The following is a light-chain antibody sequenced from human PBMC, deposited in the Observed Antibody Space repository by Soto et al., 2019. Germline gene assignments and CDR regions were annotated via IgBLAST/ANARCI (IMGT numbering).Light chain of an antibody. V-gene: IGKV3-15*01. Sequence: EIVMTQSPATLSVSPGERATLSCRARQSISNNLDWYQQKPGQSPRLLIYGASTRSTGVPARFSGSGSGTEFTLAISSLQSEDFAVYYCQQYDDWPPYPFGQGTRLESK. CDR2: GAS. CDR3: QQYDDWPPYP. CDR1: QSISNN. J-gene: IGKJ2*01.